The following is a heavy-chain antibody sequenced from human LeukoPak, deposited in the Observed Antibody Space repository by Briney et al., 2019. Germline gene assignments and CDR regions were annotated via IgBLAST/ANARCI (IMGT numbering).Heavy chain of an antibody. CDR1: GYSFTSYW. CDR3: ARSDRCSSNFEY. D-gene: IGHD6-6*01. V-gene: IGHV5-51*01. CDR2: NYPGDSDT. Sequence: GESLQISCQGSGYSFTSYWIGWVRPMPGKGLEWIGINYPGDSDTRYSPSFQGQVTISADKAISTTHLECSRPNAADNAMYCCARSDRCSSNFEYWGQGTLDSVSS. J-gene: IGHJ4*02.